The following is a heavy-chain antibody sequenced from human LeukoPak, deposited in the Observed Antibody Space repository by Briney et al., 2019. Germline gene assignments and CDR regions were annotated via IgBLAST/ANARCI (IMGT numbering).Heavy chain of an antibody. V-gene: IGHV3-21*01. J-gene: IGHJ4*02. CDR3: ARDRGRRYFDN. CDR2: ISSSSHI. CDR1: GFSFTIYS. Sequence: GGSLRLACAASGFSFTIYSMNWVRQAPGKGLEWVPFISSSSHIYYADSVKGRFTISRDNAKNLLYLQMDSLRDEDTAIYYCARDRGRRYFDNWGQGSLVTVSS.